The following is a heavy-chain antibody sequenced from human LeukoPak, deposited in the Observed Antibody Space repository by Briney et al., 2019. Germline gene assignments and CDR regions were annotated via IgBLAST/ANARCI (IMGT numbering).Heavy chain of an antibody. D-gene: IGHD4-11*01. CDR3: ARYADYRLDY. CDR1: GFIFSSYA. CDR2: ISSSSSYI. Sequence: GGSLRLSCTGSGFIFSSYAMTWVRQAPGKGLEWVSSISSSSSYIYYADSVKGRFTISRDNAKNSLYLQMNSLRAEDTAVYYCARYADYRLDYWGQGTLVTVSS. J-gene: IGHJ4*02. V-gene: IGHV3-21*01.